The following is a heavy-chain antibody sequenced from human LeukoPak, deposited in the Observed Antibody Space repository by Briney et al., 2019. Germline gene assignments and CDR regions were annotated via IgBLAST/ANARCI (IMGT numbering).Heavy chain of an antibody. Sequence: SETLSLTCTVSGGSISSYYWSWIRQPPGKGMEWIGYIYYSGSTNYNPSLKSRVTISVDTSKNQFSLKLSSVTAADTAVYYCARDPKLFYFDYWGQGTLVTVSS. V-gene: IGHV4-59*01. J-gene: IGHJ4*02. CDR3: ARDPKLFYFDY. CDR2: IYYSGST. D-gene: IGHD2-15*01. CDR1: GGSISSYY.